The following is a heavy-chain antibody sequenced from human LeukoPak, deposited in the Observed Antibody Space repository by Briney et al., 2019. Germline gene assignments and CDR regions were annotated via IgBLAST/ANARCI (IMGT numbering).Heavy chain of an antibody. CDR1: GFTFSSYW. CDR2: IKQDGSEK. CDR3: ARDQLRYFDWLKY. J-gene: IGHJ4*02. D-gene: IGHD3-9*01. Sequence: PGGSLRLSCAASGFTFSSYWMSWVRQAPGKGLEWVANIKQDGSEKYYVDSVKGRFTISRDNAKNSLYLQMNSLRAEDTAVYYCARDQLRYFDWLKYWSQGTLVTVSS. V-gene: IGHV3-7*01.